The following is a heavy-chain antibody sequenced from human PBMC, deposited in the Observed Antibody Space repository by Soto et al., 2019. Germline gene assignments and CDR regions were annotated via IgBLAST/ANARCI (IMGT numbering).Heavy chain of an antibody. Sequence: GRALRVYCAASGFTCISYDMSWVRQAPGKGLEWVSAISGSGGSTYYADSVKGRFTISRDNSKNTLYLQMNSLRAEDTAVYYCAKERGITMVRGVIITSAAGIYGMDVWGQGTTVTVSS. CDR1: GFTCISYD. CDR2: ISGSGGST. J-gene: IGHJ6*02. D-gene: IGHD3-10*01. CDR3: AKERGITMVRGVIITSAAGIYGMDV. V-gene: IGHV3-23*01.